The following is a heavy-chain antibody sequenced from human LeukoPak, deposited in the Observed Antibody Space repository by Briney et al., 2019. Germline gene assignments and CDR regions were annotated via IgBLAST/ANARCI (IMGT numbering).Heavy chain of an antibody. CDR3: ARDHPKCSGGGCPFDY. CDR1: GGTFSSYA. V-gene: IGHV1-69*06. Sequence: ASVKVSCKASGGTFSSYAISWVRQAPGQGLEWMGGIIPIFGTANYAQKFQGRVTITADKSTSTAYMELSSLRSEDTAVYYCARDHPKCSGGGCPFDYWGQGTLVTVSS. CDR2: IIPIFGTA. J-gene: IGHJ4*02. D-gene: IGHD2-15*01.